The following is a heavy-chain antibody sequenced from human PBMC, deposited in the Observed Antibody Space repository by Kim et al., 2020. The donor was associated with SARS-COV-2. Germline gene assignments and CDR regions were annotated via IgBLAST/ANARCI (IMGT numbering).Heavy chain of an antibody. Sequence: GESLKISCKGSGYSFTSYWIGWVRQMPGKGLEWMGIIYPGDSDTRYSPSFQGQVTISADKSISTAYLQWSSLKASDTAMYYCARRQLWFGEPLDAFDIWGQGTMVTVSS. J-gene: IGHJ3*02. D-gene: IGHD3-10*01. CDR2: IYPGDSDT. CDR1: GYSFTSYW. V-gene: IGHV5-51*01. CDR3: ARRQLWFGEPLDAFDI.